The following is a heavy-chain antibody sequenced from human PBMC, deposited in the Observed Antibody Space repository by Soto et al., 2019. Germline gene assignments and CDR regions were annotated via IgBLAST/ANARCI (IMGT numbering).Heavy chain of an antibody. J-gene: IGHJ5*02. V-gene: IGHV2-5*01. CDR1: GFSLRTSGVG. Sequence: SGPTLVNPTQTLTLTCIFSGFSLRTSGVGVGWIRQPPGKALEWLGFIYWNDDRRYSPSLKRRLTITKDTSKHQVVLTMTNMDPVDTATYYCAKSGSSGWYGWFDPGGQGTLVTVSS. CDR2: IYWNDDR. CDR3: AKSGSSGWYGWFDP. D-gene: IGHD6-19*01.